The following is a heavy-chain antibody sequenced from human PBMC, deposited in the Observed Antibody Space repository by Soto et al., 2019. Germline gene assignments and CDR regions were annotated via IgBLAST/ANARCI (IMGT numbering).Heavy chain of an antibody. CDR2: INPSGGNT. D-gene: IGHD3-10*01. J-gene: IGHJ4*02. CDR3: ARDTSESGSGIFDY. V-gene: IGHV1-46*01. CDR1: GYGFTQYY. Sequence: ASVKVSCKASGYGFTQYYIHWARQAPGQGLEWMGIINPSGGNTNYAQKFQGRVTMTRDTSTSTVHMELSSLRSEDTAVYYCARDTSESGSGIFDYWGQGTLVTVSS.